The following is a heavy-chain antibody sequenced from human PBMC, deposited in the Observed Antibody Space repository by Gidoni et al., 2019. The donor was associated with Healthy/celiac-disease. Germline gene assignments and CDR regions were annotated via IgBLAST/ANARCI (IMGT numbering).Heavy chain of an antibody. J-gene: IGHJ5*02. CDR3: ARGEQWLVRGWFDP. CDR1: GFTFSSYA. D-gene: IGHD6-19*01. Sequence: QVQLVESGGGVVQPGRSLRLPCAASGFTFSSYAMHWVRQAPGKGLEWVAVISYDGSNKYYADSVKGRFTISRDNSKNTLYLQMNSLRAEDTAVYYCARGEQWLVRGWFDPWGQGTLVTVSS. CDR2: ISYDGSNK. V-gene: IGHV3-30-3*01.